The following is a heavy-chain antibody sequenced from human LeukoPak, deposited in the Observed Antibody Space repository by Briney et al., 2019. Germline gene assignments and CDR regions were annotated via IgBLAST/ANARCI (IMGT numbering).Heavy chain of an antibody. J-gene: IGHJ6*02. Sequence: QAGGSLRLSCAAFGFTFSSYDMHWVRQATGKGLEWVSAIGTAGDTYYPGSVKGRFTISRENAKNSLYLQMNSLRAGDTAVYYCARNPDVWQGYYYYGMDVWGQGTTVTVSS. CDR1: GFTFSSYD. V-gene: IGHV3-13*01. CDR2: IGTAGDT. CDR3: ARNPDVWQGYYYYGMDV.